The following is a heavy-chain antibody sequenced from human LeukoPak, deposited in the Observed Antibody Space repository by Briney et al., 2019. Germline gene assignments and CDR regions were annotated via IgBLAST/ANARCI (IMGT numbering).Heavy chain of an antibody. CDR2: IKPDGSEK. V-gene: IGHV3-7*01. J-gene: IGHJ4*02. CDR1: EFTFSDYW. CDR3: LAGGGY. D-gene: IGHD3-10*01. Sequence: GGSLRLSCEASEFTFSDYWMNWVRQAPGKGLEWVASIKPDGSEKYYVDSVRGRFTISRDNAKNSLYLQMSSLRAEDTAVYYCLAGGGYWGQGTLVTVSS.